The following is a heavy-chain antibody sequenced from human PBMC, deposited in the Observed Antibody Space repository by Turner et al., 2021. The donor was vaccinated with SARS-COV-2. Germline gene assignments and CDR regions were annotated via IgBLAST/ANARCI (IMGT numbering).Heavy chain of an antibody. CDR2: IYSGGST. D-gene: IGHD2-15*01. J-gene: IGHJ4*02. CDR3: ARDLGGLRFDY. V-gene: IGHV3-53*01. CDR1: GFTVSSNY. Sequence: EVQLVESGGGLIQPGRSLCLSCAASGFTVSSNYMSWVRQAPGKGLEWVSVIYSGGSTFYADSVKGRFTISRDNSKNTLYLQMNSLRAEDTAVYYCARDLGGLRFDYWGQGTLVTVSS.